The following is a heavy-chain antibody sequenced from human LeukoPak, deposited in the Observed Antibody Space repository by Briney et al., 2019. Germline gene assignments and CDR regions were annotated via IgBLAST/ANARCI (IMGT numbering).Heavy chain of an antibody. CDR3: AKSVRPRREGAFDI. Sequence: GRSLRLSCAASGFTFDDYAMHWVRQAPGKGLEWVSGISWNSGSIGYADSVKGRFTISRDNAKNSLYLQMNSLRAEDTALYYCAKSVRPRREGAFDIWGQGTMVTVSS. J-gene: IGHJ3*02. V-gene: IGHV3-9*01. D-gene: IGHD3-16*02. CDR2: ISWNSGSI. CDR1: GFTFDDYA.